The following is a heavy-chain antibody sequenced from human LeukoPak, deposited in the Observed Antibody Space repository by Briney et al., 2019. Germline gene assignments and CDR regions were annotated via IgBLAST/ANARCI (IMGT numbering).Heavy chain of an antibody. CDR3: AKDHMRPRIVGPTRAAFDI. D-gene: IGHD1-26*01. J-gene: IGHJ3*02. CDR1: GFTFSSYG. V-gene: IGHV3-23*01. Sequence: GGSLTLSCGASGFTFSSYGMSWVRQAPGKGLEWVSGINNSGDRTYYEDSVKGRFIISRDNSKNIVYLQMKSLRAEDTAVYYCAKDHMRPRIVGPTRAAFDIWGQGTMVTVPS. CDR2: INNSGDRT.